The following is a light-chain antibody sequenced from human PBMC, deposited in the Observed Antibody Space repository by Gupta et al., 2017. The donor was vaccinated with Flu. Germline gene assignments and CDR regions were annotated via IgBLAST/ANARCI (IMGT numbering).Light chain of an antibody. CDR2: KAS. Sequence: DIQMTQSPSTLSASVGDRVTITCRASQSVSNWLAWYQQRPGKAPKILIKKASKVESGVPSRFSGSGSGTEFTLTISNRQPDDFATYYCQHESNTSITFGRGTKVEIK. CDR1: QSVSNW. V-gene: IGKV1-5*03. J-gene: IGKJ4*01. CDR3: QHESNTSIT.